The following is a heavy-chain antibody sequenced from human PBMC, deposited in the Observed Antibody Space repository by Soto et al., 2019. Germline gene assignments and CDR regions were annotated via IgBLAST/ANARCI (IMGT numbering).Heavy chain of an antibody. D-gene: IGHD4-4*01. Sequence: SETLSLTCTVSGGSVSRDSNFWRWIRQPPGKGLEWIGYIYYSGPSRYNPSLESRVTISIDSSKNPVSLTLTSVTAAATAVYYCARGYSHYAHWGRGTLVTVSS. CDR2: IYYSGPS. V-gene: IGHV4-61*01. CDR3: ARGYSHYAH. CDR1: GGSVSRDSNF. J-gene: IGHJ4*02.